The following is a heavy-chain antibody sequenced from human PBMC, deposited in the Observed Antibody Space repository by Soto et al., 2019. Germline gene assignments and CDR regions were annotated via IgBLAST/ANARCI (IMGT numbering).Heavy chain of an antibody. J-gene: IGHJ5*02. V-gene: IGHV3-23*01. Sequence: EVQLLESGGGLVQPGGSLRLSCAASGFTFSSYAMSWVRQAPGKGLEWVSAISGSGGSTYYADSVKGRFTISRDNSKNTLYLQMNSLRAEDTAGYYWAKVIAAAGTGYWFDPWGQGTLVTVSS. CDR3: AKVIAAAGTGYWFDP. CDR1: GFTFSSYA. D-gene: IGHD6-13*01. CDR2: ISGSGGST.